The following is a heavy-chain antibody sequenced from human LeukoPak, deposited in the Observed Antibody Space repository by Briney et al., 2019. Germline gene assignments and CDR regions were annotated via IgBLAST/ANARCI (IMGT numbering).Heavy chain of an antibody. CDR3: ARTIEMATISYFDY. Sequence: GGSLRLSCAASGFTFSSYEMNWVRLAPGKGLEWVSYISSSDGTIYYADSVKGRFTISRDNAKNSLYLQMNSLRAGDTAVYYCARTIEMATISYFDYWGQGTLVTVSS. CDR1: GFTFSSYE. J-gene: IGHJ4*02. D-gene: IGHD5-24*01. V-gene: IGHV3-48*03. CDR2: ISSSDGTI.